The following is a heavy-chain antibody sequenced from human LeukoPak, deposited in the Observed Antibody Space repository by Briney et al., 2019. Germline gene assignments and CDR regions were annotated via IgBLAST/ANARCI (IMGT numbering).Heavy chain of an antibody. CDR3: AKDHHITMIVVDFDY. CDR2: ISGSGGST. D-gene: IGHD3-22*01. V-gene: IGHV3-23*01. J-gene: IGHJ4*02. CDR1: GFTFSSYG. Sequence: QAGGSLRLSCAASGFTFSSYGMSWVRQAPGKGLEWVSAISGSGGSTYYADSVKGRFTISRDNSKNTLYLQMNSLRAEDTAVYYCAKDHHITMIVVDFDYWGQGTLVTVSS.